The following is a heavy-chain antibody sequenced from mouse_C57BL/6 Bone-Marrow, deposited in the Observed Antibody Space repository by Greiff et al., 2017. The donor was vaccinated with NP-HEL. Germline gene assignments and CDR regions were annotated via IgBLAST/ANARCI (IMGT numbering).Heavy chain of an antibody. CDR3: ARGGYYGYQGKPYAMDY. CDR2: IHPNSGST. D-gene: IGHD1-2*01. V-gene: IGHV1-64*01. J-gene: IGHJ4*01. Sequence: VQLQQPGAELVKPGASVKLSCKASGYTFTSYWMHWVKQRPGQGLEWIGMIHPNSGSTNYNEKFKSKATLTVDKSSSTAYMQLSSLTSEDSAVYYCARGGYYGYQGKPYAMDYWGQGTSVTVSS. CDR1: GYTFTSYW.